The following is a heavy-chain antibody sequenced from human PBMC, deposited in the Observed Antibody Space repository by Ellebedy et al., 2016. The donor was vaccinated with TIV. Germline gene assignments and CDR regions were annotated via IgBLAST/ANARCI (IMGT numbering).Heavy chain of an antibody. V-gene: IGHV1-3*01. Sequence: ASVQVSCKASGYTFTSYAMHWVRQAPGQRLEWIGWINAGNGNTKYSQKFQGRVTITRDTSASTAYMELSSLRSEDKAVYYCARDPYQMATIRGYFDYWGQGTLVTVSS. CDR2: INAGNGNT. CDR1: GYTFTSYA. D-gene: IGHD5-12*01. CDR3: ARDPYQMATIRGYFDY. J-gene: IGHJ4*02.